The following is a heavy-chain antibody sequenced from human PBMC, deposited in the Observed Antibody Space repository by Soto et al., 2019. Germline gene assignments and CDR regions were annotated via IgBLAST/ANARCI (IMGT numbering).Heavy chain of an antibody. V-gene: IGHV3-33*01. CDR3: ARDGIVDTAMVLTF. Sequence: QVQLVESGGGVVQPGRSLRLSCAASGFTFSSYGMHWVRQAPGKGLEWVAVIWYDGSNKYYADSVKGRFTISRDNSKNTLYLQMNSLRAEDTAVYYCARDGIVDTAMVLTFWGQGTMLTVSS. D-gene: IGHD5-18*01. CDR2: IWYDGSNK. J-gene: IGHJ3*01. CDR1: GFTFSSYG.